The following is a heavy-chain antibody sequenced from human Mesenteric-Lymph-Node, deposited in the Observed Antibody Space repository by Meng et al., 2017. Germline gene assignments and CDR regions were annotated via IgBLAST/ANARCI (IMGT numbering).Heavy chain of an antibody. CDR1: GGSISSGGHS. Sequence: QVQLQESGPGLVKPSQTLSLTCTVSGGSISSGGHSWSWIRQHPGKGLEWIASLSSSGSTSSNPSLPRLVLLSVAPSKPPFSLQLSSVTAADTAVYYCARVDSSGYFLDYWGQGTLVTVSS. D-gene: IGHD3-22*01. V-gene: IGHV4-31*01. J-gene: IGHJ4*01. CDR2: LSSSGST. CDR3: ARVDSSGYFLDY.